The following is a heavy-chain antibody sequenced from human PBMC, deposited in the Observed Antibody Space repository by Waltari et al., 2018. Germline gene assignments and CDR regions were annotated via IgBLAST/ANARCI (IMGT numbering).Heavy chain of an antibody. CDR1: GGSFSGYY. V-gene: IGHV4-34*01. D-gene: IGHD2-2*01. CDR2: INHSGST. J-gene: IGHJ4*02. Sequence: VQIQQWGAGLLTPSEPVSLPCAVYGGSFSGYYWRWIRQPPGKGLEWIGEINHSGSTNYNPSLKSRVNISVDTSNNQFSLKLSSVTAADTAVYYCARSEVPAASFDYWGQGTLVTVSS. CDR3: ARSEVPAASFDY.